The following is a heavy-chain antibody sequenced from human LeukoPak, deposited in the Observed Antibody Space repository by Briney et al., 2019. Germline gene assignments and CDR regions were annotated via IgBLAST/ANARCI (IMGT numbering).Heavy chain of an antibody. J-gene: IGHJ4*02. Sequence: GRSLRLSCAASGFTFSSYAMHWVRQAPGKGLEWVAVISYDGSNKYYADSVKGRFTTSRDNSKNTLYLQMNSLRAEDTAVYYCARSPTYSSSSDYWGQGTLVTVSS. V-gene: IGHV3-30-3*01. CDR1: GFTFSSYA. D-gene: IGHD6-13*01. CDR2: ISYDGSNK. CDR3: ARSPTYSSSSDY.